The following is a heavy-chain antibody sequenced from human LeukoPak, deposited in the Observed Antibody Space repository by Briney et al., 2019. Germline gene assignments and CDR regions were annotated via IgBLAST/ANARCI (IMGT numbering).Heavy chain of an antibody. J-gene: IGHJ3*02. D-gene: IGHD6-13*01. V-gene: IGHV3-23*01. CDR3: AKRDPQLKAFNI. Sequence: RGSLRLSCAASGFTFSNYAMSWVRQAPGKGLEWVSFISDSGGSTNYADSMKGRSTISRDNSKKTLYLQMNNLRVEDTAVYYCAKRDPQLKAFNIWGQGTMVTVSS. CDR2: ISDSGGST. CDR1: GFTFSNYA.